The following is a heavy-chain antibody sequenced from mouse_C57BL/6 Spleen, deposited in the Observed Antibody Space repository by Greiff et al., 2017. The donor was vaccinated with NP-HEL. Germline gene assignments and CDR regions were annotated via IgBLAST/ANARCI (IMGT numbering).Heavy chain of an antibody. CDR3: ARRDSNYVGYFDV. V-gene: IGHV3-6*01. D-gene: IGHD2-5*01. CDR2: ISYDGSN. CDR1: GYSITSGYY. Sequence: ESGPGLVKPSQSLSLTCSVTGYSITSGYYWNWIRQFPGNKLEWMGYISYDGSNNYNPSLKNRISITRDTSKNQFFLKLNSVTTEDTATYYCARRDSNYVGYFDVWGTGTTVTVSS. J-gene: IGHJ1*03.